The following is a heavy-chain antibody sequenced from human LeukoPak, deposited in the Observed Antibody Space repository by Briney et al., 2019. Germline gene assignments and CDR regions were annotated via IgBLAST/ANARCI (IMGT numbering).Heavy chain of an antibody. D-gene: IGHD2-15*01. V-gene: IGHV3-21*01. J-gene: IGHJ5*02. CDR1: GFTFSNYW. CDR3: ARGVLGYCSGGSCYSNWFDP. CDR2: ISSSSSYI. Sequence: GGSLRLSCAASGFTFSNYWMHWVRQAPGKGLEWVSSISSSSSYIYYADSVKGRFTISRDNAKNSLYLQMNSLRAEDTAVYYCARGVLGYCSGGSCYSNWFDPWGQGTLVTVSS.